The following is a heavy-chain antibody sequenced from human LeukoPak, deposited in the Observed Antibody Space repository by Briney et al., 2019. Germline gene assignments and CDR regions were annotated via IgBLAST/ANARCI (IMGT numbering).Heavy chain of an antibody. CDR3: ARVKRDYGDQHFDY. V-gene: IGHV4-31*03. CDR1: GGSISSGGYY. CDR2: IYYSGST. J-gene: IGHJ4*02. D-gene: IGHD4-17*01. Sequence: PSETLSLTGTVSGGSISSGGYYWSWIRQHPGKGLEWIGYIYYSGSTYYNPSLKSRVTISVDTSKNQFSLKLSSVTAADTAVYYCARVKRDYGDQHFDYWGQGTLVTVSS.